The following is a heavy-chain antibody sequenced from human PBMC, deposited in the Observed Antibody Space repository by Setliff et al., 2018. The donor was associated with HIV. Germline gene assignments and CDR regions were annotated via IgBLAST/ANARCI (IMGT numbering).Heavy chain of an antibody. CDR2: INHSGST. J-gene: IGHJ5*01. CDR3: ARGLLDRSGHRSDCFDS. V-gene: IGHV4-34*01. Sequence: TSETLSLTCSVSGDSISGGGYYWSWIRQPAGKGLEWIGEINHSGSTNYNPSLKSRVTVSVDTSKNQFSLRLRSVTAADTAVYYCARGLLDRSGHRSDCFDSWGRGTPVTVSS. D-gene: IGHD3-22*01. CDR1: GDSISGGGYY.